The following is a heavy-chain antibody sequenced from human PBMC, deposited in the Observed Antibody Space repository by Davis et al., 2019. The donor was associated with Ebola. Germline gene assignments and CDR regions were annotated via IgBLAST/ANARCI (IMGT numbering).Heavy chain of an antibody. CDR2: IYPGDSDT. Sequence: GESLKISCKGSGYSFTSYWIGWVRQMPGKGLEWMGIIYPGDSDTRYSPSFQGQVTISADKSISTAYLQWSSLKASDTAMYYCARHDLEVGATTGNWFDPWGQGTLVTVSS. CDR3: ARHDLEVGATTGNWFDP. V-gene: IGHV5-51*01. D-gene: IGHD1-26*01. CDR1: GYSFTSYW. J-gene: IGHJ5*02.